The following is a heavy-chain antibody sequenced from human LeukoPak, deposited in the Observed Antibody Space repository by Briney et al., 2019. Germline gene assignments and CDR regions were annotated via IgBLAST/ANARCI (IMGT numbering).Heavy chain of an antibody. D-gene: IGHD3-3*01. J-gene: IGHJ5*02. CDR3: ALGRAWSGYYEGWFDP. V-gene: IGHV1-69*04. CDR1: GGTFSSYA. Sequence: SVKVSCKASGGTFSSYAISWVRQAPGQGLEWMGRIIPILGIANYAQKFQGRVTITADKSTSTAYMELSSLRSEDTAVYYCALGRAWSGYYEGWFDPWGQGTLVTVSS. CDR2: IIPILGIA.